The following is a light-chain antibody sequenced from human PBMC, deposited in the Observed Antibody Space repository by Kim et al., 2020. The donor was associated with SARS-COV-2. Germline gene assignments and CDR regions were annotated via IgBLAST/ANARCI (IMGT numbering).Light chain of an antibody. J-gene: IGLJ3*02. CDR1: SRDVGSYIL. Sequence: FPISCTGTSRDVGSYILVSWYQQPPGKAPRLMLYEVSKRPSGVSNRFAGSKSGNTAALTISGLQAEDEADYYCCSYAGSSTFEWVFGGGTKLTVL. CDR2: EVS. V-gene: IGLV2-23*02. CDR3: CSYAGSSTFEWV.